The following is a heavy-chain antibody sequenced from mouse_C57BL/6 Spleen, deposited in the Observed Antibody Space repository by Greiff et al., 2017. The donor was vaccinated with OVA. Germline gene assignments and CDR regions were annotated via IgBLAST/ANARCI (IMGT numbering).Heavy chain of an antibody. CDR3: ARGVGRARDY. V-gene: IGHV1-19*01. CDR2: INPYNGGT. D-gene: IGHD4-1*01. CDR1: GYTFTDYY. Sequence: EVQLQQSGPVLVKPGASVKMSCKASGYTFTDYYMNWVKQSHGKSLEWIGVINPYNGGTSSNQKFKGKATWTVDKSSSTAYMELNSLTSEDSAVYYSARGVGRARDYWGQGTSVTVSS. J-gene: IGHJ4*01.